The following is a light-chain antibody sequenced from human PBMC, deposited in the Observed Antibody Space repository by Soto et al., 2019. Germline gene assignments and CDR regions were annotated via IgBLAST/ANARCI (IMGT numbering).Light chain of an antibody. Sequence: QSALTQPASVSGSPGQPITISCTGTSSDVGANNYVSWYQHHPGKAPKLLIYEVSNRPSGVSSRFAGSKSGNTASLTISGLQAEDEADYYCSSYINSITFVVFGGGTKLTVL. CDR3: SSYINSITFVV. J-gene: IGLJ2*01. V-gene: IGLV2-14*01. CDR2: EVS. CDR1: SSDVGANNY.